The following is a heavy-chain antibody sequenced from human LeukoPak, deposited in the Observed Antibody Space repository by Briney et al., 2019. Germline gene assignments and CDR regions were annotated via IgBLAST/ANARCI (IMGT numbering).Heavy chain of an antibody. CDR3: AKDGVGTSGWRI. J-gene: IGHJ4*02. CDR2: IRYDGSNK. Sequence: GGSLRLSCAASGFTFSSYGMHWVRQAPGKGLEWVSFIRYDGSNKYYADSVKGQFTISKDKSKNTLYLQMNSLRGEDTAVYYCAKDGVGTSGWRIWGQGTLVTVSS. V-gene: IGHV3-30*02. D-gene: IGHD6-19*01. CDR1: GFTFSSYG.